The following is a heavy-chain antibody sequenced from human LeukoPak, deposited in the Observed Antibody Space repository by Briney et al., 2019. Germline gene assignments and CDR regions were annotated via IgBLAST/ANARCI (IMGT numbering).Heavy chain of an antibody. Sequence: GGSLRLSCAVSGFTFSSYAMSWVRQAPGKGLEWVSGISFSGDSTYYSDSVKGRFTISRDSSKNTLYLEMSSLRVEDTAEYYCAKSRCSTSCYGGDVWGQGTTVTVS. D-gene: IGHD2-2*01. CDR1: GFTFSSYA. J-gene: IGHJ6*02. V-gene: IGHV3-23*01. CDR2: ISFSGDST. CDR3: AKSRCSTSCYGGDV.